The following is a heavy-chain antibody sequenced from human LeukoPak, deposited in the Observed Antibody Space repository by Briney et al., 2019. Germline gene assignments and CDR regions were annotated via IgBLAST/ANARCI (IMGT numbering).Heavy chain of an antibody. D-gene: IGHD3-22*01. CDR3: ARDSHKFDSSGYYPDAFDI. J-gene: IGHJ3*02. V-gene: IGHV3-48*03. CDR2: IYSSGSSI. Sequence: GGSLRLSCAASGLTFSSYEMNWVRQAPGKGLEWVSYIYSSGSSIYYADSVKGRFTISRDNAKKSLYLQMHSLRAEDTAVYYCARDSHKFDSSGYYPDAFDIWGQGTMVTVSS. CDR1: GLTFSSYE.